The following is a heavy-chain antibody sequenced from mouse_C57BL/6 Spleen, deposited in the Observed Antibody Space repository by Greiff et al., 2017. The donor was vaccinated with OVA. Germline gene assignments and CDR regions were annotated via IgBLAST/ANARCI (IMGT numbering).Heavy chain of an antibody. Sequence: QVQLQQSGPELVKPGASVKLSCKASGYTFTSYDINWVKQRPGQGLEWIGWIYPRDGSTKYNEKFKGKATLTVDTSSSTAYMELHSLTSDDSAVYFCARGDYYGSSYYFDYWGQGTTLTVSS. CDR2: IYPRDGST. V-gene: IGHV1-85*01. CDR3: ARGDYYGSSYYFDY. CDR1: GYTFTSYD. D-gene: IGHD1-1*01. J-gene: IGHJ2*01.